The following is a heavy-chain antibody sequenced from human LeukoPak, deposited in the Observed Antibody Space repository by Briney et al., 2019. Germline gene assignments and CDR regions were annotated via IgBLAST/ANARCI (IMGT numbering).Heavy chain of an antibody. V-gene: IGHV3-7*01. CDR2: INPDGNKK. Sequence: LXLSXAASGFTFXSYAMSWVRQAPGKXLEWVASINPDGNKKYSADSVKGRFTISRDNAENSLYLQMNSLRVEDTAVYYCARDGENWNDHLDYWGQGTLVTVSS. CDR3: ARDGENWNDHLDY. CDR1: GFTFXSYA. D-gene: IGHD1-1*01. J-gene: IGHJ4*02.